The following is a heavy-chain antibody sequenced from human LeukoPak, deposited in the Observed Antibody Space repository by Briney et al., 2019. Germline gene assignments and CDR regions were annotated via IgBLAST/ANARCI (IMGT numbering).Heavy chain of an antibody. CDR2: ISSSSTTM. D-gene: IGHD3-10*01. CDR1: GLTFSTYT. V-gene: IGHV3-48*02. CDR3: ARVSNFGSGRFLDY. J-gene: IGHJ4*02. Sequence: PGGSLRLSCAPSGLTFSTYTMNWVRQAPGKGLEWVSYISSSSTTMFYAESVKGRFTISRDNAKNSLYLQMNSLRDEDTAVYYCARVSNFGSGRFLDYWGQGTLVTVSS.